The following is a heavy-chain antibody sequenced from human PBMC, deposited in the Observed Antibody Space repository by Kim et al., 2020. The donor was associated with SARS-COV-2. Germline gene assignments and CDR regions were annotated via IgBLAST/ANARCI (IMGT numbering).Heavy chain of an antibody. V-gene: IGHV5-51*01. CDR2: IFPADSDA. J-gene: IGHJ3*01. CDR1: GFTFSDYW. CDR3: SRQGDV. Sequence: GESLKISCQGSGFTFSDYWIAWVRQMPGQGLEVLGIIFPADSDATYSPSFQGQVTISVDESVSTSYLQWSSLKASDTAVYYCSRQGDV.